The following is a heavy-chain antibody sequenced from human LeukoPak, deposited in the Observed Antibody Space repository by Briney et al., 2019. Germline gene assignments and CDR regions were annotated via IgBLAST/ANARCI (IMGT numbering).Heavy chain of an antibody. D-gene: IGHD3-10*01. Sequence: SETLSLTCAVYGGSFSGYYWSWIRQPPGKGLEWIGEINHSGSTNYNPSLKSRVTISVDTSKNQFSLKLSSVTAADTAVYYCARLTRRSGNYFENWGQGTLVTVSS. V-gene: IGHV4-34*01. CDR3: ARLTRRSGNYFEN. CDR2: INHSGST. J-gene: IGHJ4*02. CDR1: GGSFSGYY.